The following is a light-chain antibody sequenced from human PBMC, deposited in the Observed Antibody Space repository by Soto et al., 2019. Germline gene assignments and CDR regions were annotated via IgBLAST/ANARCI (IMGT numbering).Light chain of an antibody. V-gene: IGKV1-8*01. CDR2: AAS. J-gene: IGKJ2*01. CDR1: QGISSY. Sequence: AIRMTQSPSSFSASTGDRVTITCRASQGISSYLAWYQQKPGKAPKLLIYAASTLQSGVPSRFSGSGSGTDFTLTISCLQSEDFATYYCQQYYSCPQTFGQGTKVDIK. CDR3: QQYYSCPQT.